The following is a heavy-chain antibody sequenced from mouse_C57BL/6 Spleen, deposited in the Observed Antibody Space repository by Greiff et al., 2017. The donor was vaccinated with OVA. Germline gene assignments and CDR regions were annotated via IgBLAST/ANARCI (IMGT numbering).Heavy chain of an antibody. CDR3: ARDGRRYFDV. V-gene: IGHV1-52*01. Sequence: VQLQQPGAELVRPGSSVKLSCKASGYTFTSYCMHWVKQRPKQGLEWIGNIDPSDSETHYNQKFKDKATLTEDKSSSTAYMQLSSLTSEDSAVYYGARDGRRYFDVWGTGTTVTVSS. D-gene: IGHD2-3*01. J-gene: IGHJ1*03. CDR2: IDPSDSET. CDR1: GYTFTSYC.